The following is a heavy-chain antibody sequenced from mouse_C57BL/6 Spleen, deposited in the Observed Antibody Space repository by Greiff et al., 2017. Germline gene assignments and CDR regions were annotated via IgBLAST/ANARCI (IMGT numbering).Heavy chain of an antibody. D-gene: IGHD3-2*02. CDR2: INPNNGGT. J-gene: IGHJ3*01. CDR1: GYTFTDYN. CDR3: ARKVDSSGYEGFAY. Sequence: EVQLQQSGPELVKPGASVKIPCKASGYTFTDYNMDWVKQSHGKSLEWIGDINPNNGGTIYNQKFKGKATLTVDKSSSTAYMELRSLTSEDTAVYYCARKVDSSGYEGFAYWGQGTLVTVSA. V-gene: IGHV1-18*01.